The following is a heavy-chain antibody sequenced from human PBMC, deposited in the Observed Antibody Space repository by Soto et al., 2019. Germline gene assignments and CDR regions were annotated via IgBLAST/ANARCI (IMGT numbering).Heavy chain of an antibody. V-gene: IGHV1-46*01. CDR2: INPSGGST. CDR3: ARHLAAGDY. Sequence: QVQLVQSGAEVKKPGASVKVTCKASGYTFTSYYMHWVRQAPGQGLEWMGIINPSGGSTNYAQKFQGRFTMTRVTSTSTVYMDLSSLSSEDTAVYSCARHLAAGDYWGQGTVVTVSS. D-gene: IGHD6-13*01. CDR1: GYTFTSYY. J-gene: IGHJ4*02.